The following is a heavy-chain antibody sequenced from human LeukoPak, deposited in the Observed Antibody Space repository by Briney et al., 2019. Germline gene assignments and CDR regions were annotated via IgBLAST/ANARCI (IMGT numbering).Heavy chain of an antibody. J-gene: IGHJ4*02. Sequence: HPGRSLRLSCVASGFTFSDYAMNWVRQAPGKGLEWVSTFKTNYNQVYYAESVRGRFTISTDNSKNTAYLQMNSLRVEDTALYYCARSVPDYTRFDFWGQGALVTVSS. V-gene: IGHV3-23*05. CDR1: GFTFSDYA. CDR3: ARSVPDYTRFDF. D-gene: IGHD4-11*01. CDR2: FKTNYNQV.